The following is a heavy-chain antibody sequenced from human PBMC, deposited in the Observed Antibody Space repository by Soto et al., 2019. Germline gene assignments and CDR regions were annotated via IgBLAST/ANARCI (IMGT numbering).Heavy chain of an antibody. J-gene: IGHJ4*02. V-gene: IGHV3-74*01. Sequence: PGGSLRLSCAASGFAFSSYWMHWVRQAPGKGLVWVSRIYSDGSGTTYADSVKGRFTISRDNAKSMLYLQMNSLRAEDTAVYYCATLNSFGADYWGQGTLVTVS. CDR1: GFAFSSYW. CDR3: ATLNSFGADY. CDR2: IYSDGSGT. D-gene: IGHD5-18*01.